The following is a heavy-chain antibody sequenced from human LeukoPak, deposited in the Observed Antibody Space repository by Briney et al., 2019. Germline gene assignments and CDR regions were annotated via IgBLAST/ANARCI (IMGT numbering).Heavy chain of an antibody. D-gene: IGHD6-13*01. CDR3: ASGIAAAPYYGMDV. CDR2: IYYSGST. V-gene: IGHV4-59*06. Sequence: SETLSLTCTVSGGSISSYYWSWIRQPPGKGLEWIGYIYYSGSTYYNPSLKSRVTISVDTSKNQFSLKLSSVTAADTAVYYCASGIAAAPYYGMDVWGQGTTVTVSS. CDR1: GGSISSYY. J-gene: IGHJ6*02.